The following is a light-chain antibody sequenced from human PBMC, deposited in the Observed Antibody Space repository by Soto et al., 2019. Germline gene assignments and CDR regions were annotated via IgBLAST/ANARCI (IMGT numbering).Light chain of an antibody. V-gene: IGKV3-11*01. Sequence: EIVLTQSPATLSLSPGEGATLSCRASQSVSNYLAWYQQKPGQAPRLLIYDASNRATGTPARFSGIGSGTDFSLTISSLEPEDFAVYYCQQPPMWTFGQGTKVDIK. CDR3: QQPPMWT. CDR1: QSVSNY. CDR2: DAS. J-gene: IGKJ1*01.